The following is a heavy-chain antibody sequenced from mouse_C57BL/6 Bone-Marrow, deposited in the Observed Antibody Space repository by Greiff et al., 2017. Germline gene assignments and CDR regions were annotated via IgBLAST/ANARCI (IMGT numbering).Heavy chain of an antibody. J-gene: IGHJ2*01. D-gene: IGHD1-1*01. CDR1: GFTFSSYA. Sequence: EVMLVESGEGLVKPGGSLKLSCAASGFTFSSYAMSWVRQTPEKRLEWVAYISSGGDYIYYADPVKGRFTISRDNARNTLYLQMSSLKSEDTAMYYCTRGFITTESTFDYWGQGTTLTVSS. CDR3: TRGFITTESTFDY. V-gene: IGHV5-9-1*02. CDR2: ISSGGDYI.